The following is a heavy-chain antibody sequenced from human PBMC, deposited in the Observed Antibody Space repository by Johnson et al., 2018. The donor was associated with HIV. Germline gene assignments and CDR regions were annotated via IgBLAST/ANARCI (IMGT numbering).Heavy chain of an antibody. Sequence: QVQLVESGGGLVKPGGSLRLSCAASGFTFSDYYMSWIRQAPGKGLEWVSYISSSGSTIYYADSVKGRFTISRDNSKNTVYLEMNSLRPEDTAVYYCAKHWGGTIWVPDGCDIWGQGTMVTVSS. J-gene: IGHJ3*02. CDR1: GFTFSDYY. V-gene: IGHV3-11*04. D-gene: IGHD3-10*01. CDR3: AKHWGGTIWVPDGCDI. CDR2: ISSSGSTI.